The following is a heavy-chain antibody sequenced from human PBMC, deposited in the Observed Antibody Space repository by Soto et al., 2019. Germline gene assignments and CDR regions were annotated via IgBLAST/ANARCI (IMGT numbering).Heavy chain of an antibody. V-gene: IGHV3-23*01. CDR1: GFTFSSYA. D-gene: IGHD6-6*01. CDR3: ARASVDDSSYFDY. J-gene: IGHJ4*02. CDR2: ISGSGGST. Sequence: GGSLRLSCAASGFTFSSYAMSWVRQAPGKGLEWVSAISGSGGSTYYADSVKGRFTISRDNSKNTLYLQMNSLRAEDTAVYYCARASVDDSSYFDYWGQGTLVTVSS.